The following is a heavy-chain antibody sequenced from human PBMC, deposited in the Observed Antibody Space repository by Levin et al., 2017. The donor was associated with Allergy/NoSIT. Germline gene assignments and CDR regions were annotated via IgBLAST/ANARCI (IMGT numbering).Heavy chain of an antibody. J-gene: IGHJ2*01. CDR2: ISWNSGSI. Sequence: QPGESLKISCAASGFTFDDYAMHWVRQAPGKGLEWVSGISWNSGSIGYADSVKGRFTISRDNAKNSLYLQMNSLRAEDTALYYCAKSRWLRLGWYFDLWGRGTLVTVSS. CDR1: GFTFDDYA. D-gene: IGHD5-12*01. V-gene: IGHV3-9*01. CDR3: AKSRWLRLGWYFDL.